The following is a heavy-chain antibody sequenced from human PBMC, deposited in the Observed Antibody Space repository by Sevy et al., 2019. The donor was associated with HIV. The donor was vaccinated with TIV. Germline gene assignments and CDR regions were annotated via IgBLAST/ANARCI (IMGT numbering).Heavy chain of an antibody. D-gene: IGHD2-8*01. CDR2: IRSSGSSI. V-gene: IGHV3-48*03. CDR3: TRNGGAFDNGFDP. J-gene: IGHJ5*02. CDR1: GFTFSRYD. Sequence: GGSLRLSCTASGFTFSRYDMNWVRQAPGKGLEWFSKIRSSGSSIYYADSVKGRFTISRDNAKNSLNLQMNSLRAEDTAVYYCTRNGGAFDNGFDPWGQGTLVTVSS.